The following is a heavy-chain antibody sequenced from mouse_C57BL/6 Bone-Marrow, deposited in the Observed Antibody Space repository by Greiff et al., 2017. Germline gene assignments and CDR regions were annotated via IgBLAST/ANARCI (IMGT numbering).Heavy chain of an antibody. CDR1: GYIFTEYT. Sequence: QVQLQQSGAELVKPGASVKLSCKASGYIFTEYTIHWVKQRSGQGLEWIGWFYPGSGSIKYNERFKDKATLTADKSSNTVSMELSRLKSEDSAVYVCARHERYYDYEGYFDYWGQGTTLTVSS. CDR3: ARHERYYDYEGYFDY. V-gene: IGHV1-62-2*01. CDR2: FYPGSGSI. J-gene: IGHJ2*01. D-gene: IGHD2-4*01.